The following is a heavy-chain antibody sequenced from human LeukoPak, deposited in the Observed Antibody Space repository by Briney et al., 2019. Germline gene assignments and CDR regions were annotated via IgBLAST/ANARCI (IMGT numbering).Heavy chain of an antibody. D-gene: IGHD2-2*02. CDR2: IYYSGST. CDR1: GGSISSGDYY. J-gene: IGHJ3*02. Sequence: PSETLSLTCTVSGGSISSGDYYWSWIRQHPGKGLEWIGYIYYSGSTYYNPSLKSRVTISVDTYKHQFSLKLSSVTAADTAVYYCARLYTTFRAFDIWGQGTMVTVSS. V-gene: IGHV4-31*03. CDR3: ARLYTTFRAFDI.